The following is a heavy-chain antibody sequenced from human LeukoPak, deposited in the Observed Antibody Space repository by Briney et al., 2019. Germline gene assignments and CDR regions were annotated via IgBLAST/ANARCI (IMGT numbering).Heavy chain of an antibody. CDR1: SGSISTRGYY. CDR2: MYYSGST. J-gene: IGHJ4*02. V-gene: IGHV4-39*01. Sequence: SETLSLTCTISSGSISTRGYYWGWIRQPPGKGLEWIGSMYYSGSTYYNPSLDNRATISLDTSKNQVSLKLSSVTAADTAHYYCARHTGYNYGHVDYWGQGTLVTVSS. D-gene: IGHD5-18*01. CDR3: ARHTGYNYGHVDY.